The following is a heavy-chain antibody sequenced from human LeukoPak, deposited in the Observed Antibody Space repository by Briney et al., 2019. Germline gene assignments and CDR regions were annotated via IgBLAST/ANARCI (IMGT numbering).Heavy chain of an antibody. J-gene: IGHJ5*02. D-gene: IGHD6-19*01. Sequence: GGSLRLSCAASGFTFSSYAMSWVRQAPGKGLEWVSAISGSGGSTYYADSVKGRFTISRDNSENTLYLQMNSLRAEDTAVYYCASLLWYSSALLSWGQGTLVTVSS. CDR2: ISGSGGST. CDR1: GFTFSSYA. V-gene: IGHV3-23*01. CDR3: ASLLWYSSALLS.